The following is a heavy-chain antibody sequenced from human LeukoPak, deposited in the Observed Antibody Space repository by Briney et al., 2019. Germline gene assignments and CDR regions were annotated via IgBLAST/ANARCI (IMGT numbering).Heavy chain of an antibody. CDR3: AREVRYYYGSGADY. J-gene: IGHJ4*02. Sequence: PSETLSLTCTVSGGSISSYYWSWIRQPPGKGLEWVGYIYYSGSTNYNPSLKSRVTISVDTSKNQFSLKLSSVTAADTAVYYCAREVRYYYGSGADYCGQGTLVTVSS. CDR2: IYYSGST. D-gene: IGHD3-10*01. V-gene: IGHV4-59*01. CDR1: GGSISSYY.